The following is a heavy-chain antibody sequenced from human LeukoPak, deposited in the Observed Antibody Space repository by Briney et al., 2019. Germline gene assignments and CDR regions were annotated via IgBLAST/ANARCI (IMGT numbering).Heavy chain of an antibody. Sequence: ASVKVSCKASGYTFTSYGISWVRQAPGQGLEWMGWISAYNGNTNYAQKLQGRVTMTTDTSTSTAYMELRSLRSDDTAVYYCARDHYCSGGSCYYYYGMDVRGQGTTVTVSS. CDR1: GYTFTSYG. CDR2: ISAYNGNT. CDR3: ARDHYCSGGSCYYYYGMDV. J-gene: IGHJ6*02. V-gene: IGHV1-18*01. D-gene: IGHD2-15*01.